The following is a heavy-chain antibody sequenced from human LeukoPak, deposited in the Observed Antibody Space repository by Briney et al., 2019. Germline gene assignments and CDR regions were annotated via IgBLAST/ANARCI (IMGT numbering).Heavy chain of an antibody. CDR1: GYTFTSYD. V-gene: IGHV1-18*01. CDR2: ISVSTGNT. J-gene: IGHJ4*02. Sequence: GASVKVSCKASGYTFTSYDISWIRQAPGQRLEWMGWISVSTGNTNYAQKFQGRVTMTADTSTSTAYMELRTLSDDDTAVYFCAREVDAFFYYDSWGQGTLVTVSS. CDR3: AREVDAFFYYDS. D-gene: IGHD3-9*01.